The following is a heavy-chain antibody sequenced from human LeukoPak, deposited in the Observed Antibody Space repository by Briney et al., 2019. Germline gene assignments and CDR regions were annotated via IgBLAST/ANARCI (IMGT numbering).Heavy chain of an antibody. CDR3: TSGIAVADY. CDR1: GFTFGDYA. J-gene: IGHJ4*02. V-gene: IGHV3-49*03. D-gene: IGHD6-19*01. Sequence: GGPQRLLCTACGFTFGDYAMSWFRQAPGKGREWVDIIRSKAYGETTEYAASVKGRFTISRDDSKSIAYLQMNILKTDDTAVYYCTSGIAVADYWGQGTRVTVSS. CDR2: IRSKAYGETT.